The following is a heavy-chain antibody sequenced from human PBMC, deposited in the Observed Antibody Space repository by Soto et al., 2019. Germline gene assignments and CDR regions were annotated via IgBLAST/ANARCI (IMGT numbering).Heavy chain of an antibody. CDR1: GYSLATYW. CDR3: ARLGDCSGGSCFSRYYYHGMDV. CDR2: IDPSDSYI. V-gene: IGHV5-10-1*01. Sequence: GESLKISCKSSGYSLATYWITWVRQMPGKGLEWMGRIDPSDSYINYSPSFQGRVTISADKSLNTAYLQWSSLEASDTAMYYCARLGDCSGGSCFSRYYYHGMDVWGQGTTVTVSS. J-gene: IGHJ6*02. D-gene: IGHD2-15*01.